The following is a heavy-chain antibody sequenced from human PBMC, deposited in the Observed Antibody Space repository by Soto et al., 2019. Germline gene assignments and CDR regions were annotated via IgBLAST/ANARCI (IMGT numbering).Heavy chain of an antibody. J-gene: IGHJ4*02. Sequence: GGTLRLSCVVSGCTFSDYYMNWIRQAPGKGLEWDSYISSGGSTIYYADSVKGGFTISRDNAKNILYLQINSLRAENTAVYYCARQRGYYDSSGLDYWAQGPMFTVSP. CDR1: GCTFSDYY. V-gene: IGHV3-11*01. CDR3: ARQRGYYDSSGLDY. CDR2: ISSGGSTI. D-gene: IGHD3-22*01.